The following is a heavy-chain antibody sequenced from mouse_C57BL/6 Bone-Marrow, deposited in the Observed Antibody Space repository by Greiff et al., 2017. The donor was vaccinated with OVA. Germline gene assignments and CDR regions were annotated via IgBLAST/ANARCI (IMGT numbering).Heavy chain of an antibody. Sequence: VQGVESGPGLVAPSQRLSITCTVSGFSFTSDGVHWVRQPPGKGLEWLVVIWSDGSTTYNSALKSRLSISKDNSKSQVFLKMNSLQTDDTAMYYCARQGSSRRDYWGQGTTLTVSS. J-gene: IGHJ2*01. D-gene: IGHD1-1*01. CDR3: ARQGSSRRDY. CDR2: IWSDGST. V-gene: IGHV2-6-1*01. CDR1: GFSFTSDG.